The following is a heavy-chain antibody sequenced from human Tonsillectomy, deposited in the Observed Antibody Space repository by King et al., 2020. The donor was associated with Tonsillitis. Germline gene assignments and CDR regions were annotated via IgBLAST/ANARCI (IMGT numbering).Heavy chain of an antibody. CDR1: GFTFSSYS. CDR2: ISSSSSTI. J-gene: IGHJ3*02. CDR3: ARPEGGYDRSNDVFDI. D-gene: IGHD3-22*01. V-gene: IGHV3-48*01. Sequence: VQLVESGGGLVQPGGSLRLSCAASGFTFSSYSMNWVRQAPGKGLEWVSYISSSSSTIYYADFVKGRFTISSDNAKNSLYLQMNSMRAEDTAVYYCARPEGGYDRSNDVFDIWGQGTMVTVSS.